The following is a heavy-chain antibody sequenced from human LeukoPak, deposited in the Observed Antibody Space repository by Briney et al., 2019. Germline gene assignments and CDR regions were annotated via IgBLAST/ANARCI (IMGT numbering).Heavy chain of an antibody. Sequence: SETLSLTCAVYGGSFSGYYWSWICQPPGKGLEWIGEINHSGSTNYNPSLKSRVTISVDTSKNQFSLKLSSVTAADTAVYYCARATAIAAAGPYNWFDPWGQGTLVTVSS. V-gene: IGHV4-34*01. CDR3: ARATAIAAAGPYNWFDP. J-gene: IGHJ5*02. CDR1: GGSFSGYY. CDR2: INHSGST. D-gene: IGHD6-13*01.